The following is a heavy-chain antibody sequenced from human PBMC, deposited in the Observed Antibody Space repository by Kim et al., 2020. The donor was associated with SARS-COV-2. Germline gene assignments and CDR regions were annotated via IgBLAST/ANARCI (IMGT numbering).Heavy chain of an antibody. J-gene: IGHJ4*02. D-gene: IGHD1-26*01. CDR2: DGSDK. V-gene: IGHV3-7*03. Sequence: DGSDKYYVESVKGRFTISRDNAKNSLYLQMNSRRADDTAVYYCARGGKIYWGQGTLVTVSS. CDR3: ARGGKIY.